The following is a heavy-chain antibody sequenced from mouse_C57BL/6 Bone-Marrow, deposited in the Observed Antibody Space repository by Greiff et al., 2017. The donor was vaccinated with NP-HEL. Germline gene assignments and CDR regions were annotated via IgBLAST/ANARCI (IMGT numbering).Heavy chain of an antibody. V-gene: IGHV1-5*01. J-gene: IGHJ4*01. D-gene: IGHD1-1*01. CDR1: GYTFTSYW. Sequence: VQLQQSGTVLARPGASVKMSCKTSGYTFTSYWMHWVKQRPGQGLEWIGAIYPGNSDTSYNQKFKGKAKLTAVTSASTAYMELSSLTNEDSAVYYCIWGGSSYDAMDYWGQGTSVTVSS. CDR2: IYPGNSDT. CDR3: IWGGSSYDAMDY.